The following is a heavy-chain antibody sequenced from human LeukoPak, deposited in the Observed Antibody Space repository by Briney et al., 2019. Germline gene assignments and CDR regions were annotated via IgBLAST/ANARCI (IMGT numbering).Heavy chain of an antibody. CDR3: AKRGVVIRVILVGFHKEAYYFDS. D-gene: IGHD2/OR15-2a*01. Sequence: GGSLRLSCAASGFTFSNYAMIWVRQAPGKGLEWVSAISYAGGSTNYADSVKGRFTISRDNPKNTLFLQMNSLRAEDTAVYFCAKRGVVIRVILVGFHKEAYYFDSWGQGALVTVSS. J-gene: IGHJ4*02. CDR1: GFTFSNYA. CDR2: ISYAGGST. V-gene: IGHV3-23*01.